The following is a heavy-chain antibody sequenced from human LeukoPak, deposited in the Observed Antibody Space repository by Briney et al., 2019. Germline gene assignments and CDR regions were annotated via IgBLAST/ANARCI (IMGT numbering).Heavy chain of an antibody. CDR1: GFIFGTYS. J-gene: IGHJ4*02. CDR2: ISSSSSYI. V-gene: IGHV3-21*04. CDR3: AKSVSGSYRIDY. D-gene: IGHD1-26*01. Sequence: GGSLRLSCAASGFIFGTYSMNWVRQAPGKGLEWVSSISSSSSYIYYADSVKGRFTISRDNAKNSLYLQMNSLRVDDTAVYYCAKSVSGSYRIDYWGQGILVTVSS.